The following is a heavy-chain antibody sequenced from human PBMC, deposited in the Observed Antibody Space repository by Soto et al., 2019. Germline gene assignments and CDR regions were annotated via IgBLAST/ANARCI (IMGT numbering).Heavy chain of an antibody. V-gene: IGHV1-46*03. Sequence: QVQVVQSGAEVKKPGASVKISCKASGYRFTSYYMHWVRQAPRQGLEWMGIINPNSGITNYAQNFQGRVTMTRDTSTSTVYMELSSLKSEDTAVYYCARSRGAAAGINWFDPWGQGTLVTVSS. J-gene: IGHJ5*02. CDR2: INPNSGIT. CDR3: ARSRGAAAGINWFDP. CDR1: GYRFTSYY. D-gene: IGHD6-13*01.